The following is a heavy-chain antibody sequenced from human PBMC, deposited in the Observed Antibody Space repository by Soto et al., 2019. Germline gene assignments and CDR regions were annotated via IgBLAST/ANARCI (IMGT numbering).Heavy chain of an antibody. CDR2: INAANGDT. J-gene: IGHJ5*02. V-gene: IGHV1-3*01. Sequence: ASVKVSCKASGYTFTSYGIHWVRQAPGQRLEWMGWINAANGDTKYSPKFQGRVIITRDTSASTAYIDLSSLRTEDTAVYYCARGIATGQLDPWGQGTLVTVSS. CDR3: ARGIATGQLDP. CDR1: GYTFTSYG. D-gene: IGHD2-15*01.